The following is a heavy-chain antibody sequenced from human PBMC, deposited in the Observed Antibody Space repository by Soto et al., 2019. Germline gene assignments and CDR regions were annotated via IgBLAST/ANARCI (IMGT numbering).Heavy chain of an antibody. CDR2: INPTSGVA. D-gene: IGHD2-21*01. Sequence: ASVKVSCKASGYSFSGYYIHWVRQAPGQGLESMGWINPTSGVAEYAPKFQGWVTMTRDTSINTAYMELTRLTSNNTAVYYCAREGRLYGEDYFFDYWGRGTLVTVSS. V-gene: IGHV1-2*04. CDR1: GYSFSGYY. CDR3: AREGRLYGEDYFFDY. J-gene: IGHJ4*02.